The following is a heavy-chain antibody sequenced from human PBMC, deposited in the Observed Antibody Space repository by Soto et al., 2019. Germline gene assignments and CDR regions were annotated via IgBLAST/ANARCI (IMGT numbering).Heavy chain of an antibody. V-gene: IGHV3-30*18. J-gene: IGHJ4*02. D-gene: IGHD6-19*01. CDR2: ISYDGSNK. Sequence: SLRLSCAASGFTFSSYGMHWVRQAPGKGLEWVAVISYDGSNKYYADSVKGRFTISRDNSKNTLYLQMNSLRPEDTAVYYCAKLMGTVADKIPHYFDYWGQGTLVTVSS. CDR3: AKLMGTVADKIPHYFDY. CDR1: GFTFSSYG.